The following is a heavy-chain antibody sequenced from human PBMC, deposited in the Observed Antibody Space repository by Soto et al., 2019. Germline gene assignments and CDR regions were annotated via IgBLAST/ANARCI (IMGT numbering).Heavy chain of an antibody. J-gene: IGHJ4*02. V-gene: IGHV1-18*01. D-gene: IGHD5-18*01. CDR1: GYTFTSYG. Sequence: QVQLVQSGAEVKKPGASVKVSCKASGYTFTSYGISWVRQAPGQGLEWMGWISAYNGTTNYAQKVQGRVTITTDTXXXTXXXXXXXXXXDDTXVYXXXXGXTVETGNYWGQGTLVTVSS. CDR3: XXGXTVETGNY. CDR2: ISAYNGTT.